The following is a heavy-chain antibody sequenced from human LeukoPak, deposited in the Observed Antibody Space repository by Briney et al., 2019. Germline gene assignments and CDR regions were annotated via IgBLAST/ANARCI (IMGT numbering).Heavy chain of an antibody. Sequence: GGSLRLSCAASGFTFSSYWMHWVRQAPGKGLVWVSRINSDGSSTSYADSVKGRFTISRDNAKNTLYLQMNSLRAKDTAVYYCARGGYGSGSLLVGFDYWGQGTLVTVSS. CDR2: INSDGSST. CDR1: GFTFSSYW. CDR3: ARGGYGSGSLLVGFDY. V-gene: IGHV3-74*01. J-gene: IGHJ4*02. D-gene: IGHD3-10*01.